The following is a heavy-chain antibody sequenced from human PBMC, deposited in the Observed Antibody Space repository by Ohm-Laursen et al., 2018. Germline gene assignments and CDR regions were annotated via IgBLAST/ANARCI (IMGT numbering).Heavy chain of an antibody. J-gene: IGHJ4*02. CDR2: MNPNSGNT. CDR1: GYTFTSYD. Sequence: GASVKVSCKASGYTFTSYDINWVRQATGQGLEWMGWMNPNSGNTGYAQKFQGRVTMTRSTSISTAYMELSSLRSDDTAVYYCARRVAYDRGEFDYWGLGTLVTVSS. CDR3: ARRVAYDRGEFDY. D-gene: IGHD5-12*01. V-gene: IGHV1-8*02.